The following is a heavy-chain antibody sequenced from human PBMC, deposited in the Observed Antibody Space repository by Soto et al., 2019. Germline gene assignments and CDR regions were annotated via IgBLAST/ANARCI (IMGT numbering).Heavy chain of an antibody. Sequence: GASVKVSCKASGFTFTSSAFQWVRQARGQRLEWIGWIAVGSGYTNYAQRFQDRVTLTRDMSTATTYMELSRLTSEDTAIYYCAADATAWQQMVPSDYWGQGTTVTVSS. CDR3: AADATAWQQMVPSDY. CDR2: IAVGSGYT. CDR1: GFTFTSSA. D-gene: IGHD2-8*01. J-gene: IGHJ4*02. V-gene: IGHV1-58*01.